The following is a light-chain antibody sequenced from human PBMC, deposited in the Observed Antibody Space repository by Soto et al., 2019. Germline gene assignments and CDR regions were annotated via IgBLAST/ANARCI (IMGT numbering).Light chain of an antibody. V-gene: IGKV1-6*01. CDR2: GTS. CDR1: QGIRAD. J-gene: IGKJ1*01. CDR3: QQDSDSPRT. Sequence: AIQMTQSPSSLSASVGDRVTITCRASQGIRADLGWYQQKPGEAPKLLIYGTSTLHTGVPSRFSGSGSGAVFTTTTSSRQPEDLATYYCQQDSDSPRTFAQGTKVEIK.